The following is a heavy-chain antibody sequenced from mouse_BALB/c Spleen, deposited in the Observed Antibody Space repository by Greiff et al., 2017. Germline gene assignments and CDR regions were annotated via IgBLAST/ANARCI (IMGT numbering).Heavy chain of an antibody. V-gene: IGHV1-55*01. CDR2: IYPGRGIT. Sequence: QVHVKQPGAELVKPGASVKMSCKASGYTFTSYWINWVKQRPGQGLEWIGDIYPGRGITNYNEKFKSKATLTLDTSSSTAYMQLSSLTSEDSAVYYCSRKGYGNWYFDVWGAGTTVTVSS. J-gene: IGHJ1*01. CDR3: SRKGYGNWYFDV. CDR1: GYTFTSYW. D-gene: IGHD2-10*02.